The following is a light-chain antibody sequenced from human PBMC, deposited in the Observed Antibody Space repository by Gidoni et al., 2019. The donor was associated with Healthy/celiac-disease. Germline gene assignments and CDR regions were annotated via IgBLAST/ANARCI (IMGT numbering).Light chain of an antibody. Sequence: IQMTQSPSSLSASVGDRVTITCRASQSISSYLNWYQQKPGKAPTLLIYAASSLQSGVPSMFSGSGSGTDFTLTISSLQPEDFATYYCQQSYSTPGYTFGQGTKLEIK. V-gene: IGKV1-39*01. CDR2: AAS. J-gene: IGKJ2*01. CDR1: QSISSY. CDR3: QQSYSTPGYT.